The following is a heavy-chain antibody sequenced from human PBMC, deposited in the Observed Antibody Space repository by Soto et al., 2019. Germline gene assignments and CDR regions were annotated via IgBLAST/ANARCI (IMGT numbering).Heavy chain of an antibody. V-gene: IGHV4-39*01. CDR3: ASLADDYVYYWYFDL. D-gene: IGHD4-17*01. Sequence: QLQLQESGPGLVKPSETLSLTCTVSGGSISSSSYYWGWIRQPPGKGLEWIGSIYYSGSTYYNPCLRRRVAVSVDTSKNQFSLKLSSVTAADTAVYYCASLADDYVYYWYFDLWGRGTLVTVSS. J-gene: IGHJ2*01. CDR1: GGSISSSSYY. CDR2: IYYSGST.